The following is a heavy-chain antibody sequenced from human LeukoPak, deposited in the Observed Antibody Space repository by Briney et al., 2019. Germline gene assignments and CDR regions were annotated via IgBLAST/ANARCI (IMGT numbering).Heavy chain of an antibody. D-gene: IGHD3-3*01. CDR3: ARQTTYYDFWSGYKGAIDY. Sequence: ASVKVSCKASGGTFSSYAISWVRQAPGQGLEWMGRIIPILGIANYAQKFRGRVTITADKSTSTAYMELSSLRSEDTAVYYCARQTTYYDFWSGYKGAIDYWGQGTLVTVSS. J-gene: IGHJ4*02. V-gene: IGHV1-69*04. CDR1: GGTFSSYA. CDR2: IIPILGIA.